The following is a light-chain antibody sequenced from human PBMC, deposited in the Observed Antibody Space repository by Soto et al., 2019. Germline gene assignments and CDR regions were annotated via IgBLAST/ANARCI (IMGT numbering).Light chain of an antibody. Sequence: DIPLTQSPSSRAASVGDRLTLTCRASRNVSIYLNWYQHKPGKGPTLLIHATSNLQIGVPSRFSGSGSGTEFTLTISSLEPEDFGTYYCQQSYKMPSFGQGTRLEI. CDR1: RNVSIY. CDR2: ATS. J-gene: IGKJ5*01. V-gene: IGKV1-39*01. CDR3: QQSYKMPS.